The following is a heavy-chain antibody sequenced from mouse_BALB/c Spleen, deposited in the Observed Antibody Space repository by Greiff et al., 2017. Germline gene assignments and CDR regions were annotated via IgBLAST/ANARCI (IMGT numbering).Heavy chain of an antibody. CDR1: GYTFTDYE. V-gene: IGHV1-15*01. D-gene: IGHD2-14*01. Sequence: VKLMESGAELVRPGASVTLSCKASGYTFTDYEMHWVKQTPVHGLEWIGAIDPETGGTAYNQKFKGKATLTADKSSSTAYMELRSLTSEDSAVYYCTGSTIGYWGQGTTLTVSS. CDR2: IDPETGGT. J-gene: IGHJ2*01. CDR3: TGSTIGY.